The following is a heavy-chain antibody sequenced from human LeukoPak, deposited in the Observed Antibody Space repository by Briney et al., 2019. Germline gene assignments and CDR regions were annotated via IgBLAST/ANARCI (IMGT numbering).Heavy chain of an antibody. J-gene: IGHJ4*02. D-gene: IGHD3-10*01. CDR1: GFTFNSYA. Sequence: GGSLRLSCAASGFTFNSYAMNWVRQAPGKGLEWVSRISSSGGSTYYADSVKGRFTISRDNAKNSLYLQMNSLRAGDTAVYYCAKGLGVRGVNSFDYWGQGTLVTVSS. CDR2: ISSSGGST. CDR3: AKGLGVRGVNSFDY. V-gene: IGHV3-23*01.